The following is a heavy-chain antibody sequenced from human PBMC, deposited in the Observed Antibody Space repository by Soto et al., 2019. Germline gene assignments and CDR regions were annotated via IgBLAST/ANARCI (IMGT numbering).Heavy chain of an antibody. CDR2: IIPIFGTA. CDR1: GGTFSSYA. V-gene: IGHV1-69*06. Sequence: SVKVSCKASGGTFSSYAISWVRQAPGQGLEWMGGIIPIFGTANYAQKFQGRVTITADKSTSIAYMELSSLRSEDTAVYYCARAIRPIYGSGTSDYYCGMDVWGQGTTVTVSS. J-gene: IGHJ6*02. D-gene: IGHD3-10*01. CDR3: ARAIRPIYGSGTSDYYCGMDV.